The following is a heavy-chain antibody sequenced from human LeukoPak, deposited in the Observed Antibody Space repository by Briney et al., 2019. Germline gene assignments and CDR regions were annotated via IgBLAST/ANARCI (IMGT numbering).Heavy chain of an antibody. CDR2: ISYDGINK. V-gene: IGHV3-30*04. Sequence: GGSLRLSCAASKFTFSSYSMHWVRQAPGKGLKWVAFISYDGINKYADSVKGRFTISRDNSKNTLFLQMNSLREEDTAVYYCAELGITMIGGVWGKGTTVTISS. CDR3: AELGITMIGGV. D-gene: IGHD3-10*02. J-gene: IGHJ6*04. CDR1: KFTFSSYS.